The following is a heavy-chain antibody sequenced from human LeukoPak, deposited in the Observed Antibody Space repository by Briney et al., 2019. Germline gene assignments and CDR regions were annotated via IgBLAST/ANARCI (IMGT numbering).Heavy chain of an antibody. J-gene: IGHJ4*02. CDR2: NRSDSSYI. V-gene: IGHV3-21*01. CDR1: GFTFSDYS. D-gene: IGHD3-3*01. CDR3: ARDSTWSGYSYYFDY. Sequence: GGSLRLSCAASGFTFSDYSMNWVRQAPGKGLEWVSSNRSDSSYIYYVDSVKGRFTISRDNAKNSLYLQMNSLRAEDTAVYYCARDSTWSGYSYYFDYWGQGTQVTASS.